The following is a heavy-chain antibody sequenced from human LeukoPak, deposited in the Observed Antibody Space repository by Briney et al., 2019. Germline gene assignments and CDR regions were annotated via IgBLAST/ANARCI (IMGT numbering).Heavy chain of an antibody. D-gene: IGHD1-26*01. Sequence: GGSLRLSCAVSGFTFSDYYMSWIRQAPGMGLEWVSYISSSGTTKYYADSVKDRFTIFRDNAKNSLYLQMNRLRAEGTAVYYCARVQGGTYSNWDYWGQGTLVTVSS. J-gene: IGHJ4*02. CDR1: GFTFSDYY. CDR2: ISSSGTTK. CDR3: ARVQGGTYSNWDY. V-gene: IGHV3-11*04.